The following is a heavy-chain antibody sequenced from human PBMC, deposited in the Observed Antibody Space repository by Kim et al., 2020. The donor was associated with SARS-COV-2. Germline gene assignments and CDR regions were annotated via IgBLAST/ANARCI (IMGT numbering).Heavy chain of an antibody. CDR1: GGSISSINDC. CDR3: ARQTKYWDH. V-gene: IGHV4-39*01. Sequence: SETLSLTCTVSGGSISSINDCWGWIRQPPGKGLEWIGSIYYGGSTYYNPSLKSRVSISVDTSKNQFSLKLRYVTAADTAVYYCARQTKYWDHWGQGTLVTVSS. CDR2: IYYGGST. D-gene: IGHD2-8*02. J-gene: IGHJ4*02.